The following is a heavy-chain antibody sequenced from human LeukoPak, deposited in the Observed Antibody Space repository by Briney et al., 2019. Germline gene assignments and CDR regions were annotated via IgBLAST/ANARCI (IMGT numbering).Heavy chain of an antibody. V-gene: IGHV3-11*06. D-gene: IGHD6-19*01. CDR1: GFTFSDYY. Sequence: PGGSLRLSCAASGFTFSDYYMSWIRQAPGKGLEWVSYISSSSSYTNYADSVKGRFTISRDNAKNSLYLQMNSLRDEDTAVYYCARDSRIAVAGNYYYGMDVWGQGTTVTVSS. J-gene: IGHJ6*02. CDR3: ARDSRIAVAGNYYYGMDV. CDR2: ISSSSSYT.